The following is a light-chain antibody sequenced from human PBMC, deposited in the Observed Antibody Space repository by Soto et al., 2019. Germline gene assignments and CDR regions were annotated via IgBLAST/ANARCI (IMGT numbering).Light chain of an antibody. V-gene: IGKV1-5*03. Sequence: TQSPSTLSGSVGDRVTITXXXXQTISSWLAWYQQTPAKAHKNLIYKASTFKSGVPSRFSGSGSGTAFTLTISSQQPDDYAPYYFQHYNSYSEAFGQGTQVDLK. CDR3: QHYNSYSEA. CDR2: KAS. CDR1: QTISSW. J-gene: IGKJ1*01.